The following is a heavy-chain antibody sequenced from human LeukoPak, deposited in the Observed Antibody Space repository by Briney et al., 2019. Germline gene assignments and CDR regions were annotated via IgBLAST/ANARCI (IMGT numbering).Heavy chain of an antibody. CDR1: GGTFNNSA. D-gene: IGHD1-26*01. CDR3: AINSAYAFDI. V-gene: IGHV1-69*05. CDR2: IIPIFGTA. Sequence: SVKVSCKISGGTFNNSAISWVRQAPGQGLEWMGRIIPIFGTANYAQKFQGRVTITTDESTSTAYMELSSLRSEDTAVYYCAINSAYAFDIWGQGTMVTVSS. J-gene: IGHJ3*02.